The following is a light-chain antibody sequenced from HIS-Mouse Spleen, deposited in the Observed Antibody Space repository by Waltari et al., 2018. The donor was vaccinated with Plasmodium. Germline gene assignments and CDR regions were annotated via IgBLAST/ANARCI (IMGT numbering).Light chain of an antibody. J-gene: IGLJ2*01. CDR2: EVS. V-gene: IGLV2-8*01. CDR1: SSDVGCYNY. CDR3: SSYAGSNNLV. Sequence: QSALTQPPSASGSPGPSVTISCTGPSSDVGCYNYVSWYQQHPGKAPKLMIYEVSKRPSGVPDRFSGSKSGNTASLTVSGLQAEDEADYYCSSYAGSNNLVFGGGTKLTVL.